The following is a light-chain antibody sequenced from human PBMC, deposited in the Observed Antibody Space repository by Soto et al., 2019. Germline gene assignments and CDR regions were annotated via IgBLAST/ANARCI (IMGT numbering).Light chain of an antibody. CDR2: DVN. V-gene: IGLV2-14*03. J-gene: IGLJ1*01. CDR1: ITDIGSYNY. CDR3: TSYTSSNTLEV. Sequence: QSALTQPASVSGSPGQSITISCTGTITDIGSYNYVSWYRQHPGKAPQLLIYDVNYRPSGVSHRFSGSKSGNTASLTISGLQSDEEADYFCTSYTSSNTLEVFGPGTKLTVL.